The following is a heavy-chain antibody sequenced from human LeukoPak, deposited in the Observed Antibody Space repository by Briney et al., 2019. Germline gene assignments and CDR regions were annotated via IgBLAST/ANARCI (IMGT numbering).Heavy chain of an antibody. Sequence: GGSLRLSCAASGFTFSDYAMSWVRQDPGQGLEWVSTISDDGSGTYYADSVKGRFTISRDNSKNTLYLQMNSLRAEDTAVYYCARDQLTGDAFDIWGQGTMVTVSS. J-gene: IGHJ3*02. CDR1: GFTFSDYA. CDR2: ISDDGSGT. CDR3: ARDQLTGDAFDI. D-gene: IGHD3-9*01. V-gene: IGHV3-23*01.